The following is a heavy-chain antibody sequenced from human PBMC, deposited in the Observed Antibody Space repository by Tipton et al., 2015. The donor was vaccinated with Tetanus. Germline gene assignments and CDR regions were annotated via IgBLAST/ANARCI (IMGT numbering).Heavy chain of an antibody. J-gene: IGHJ3*02. CDR2: IRSNAYGVTT. V-gene: IGHV3-49*04. D-gene: IGHD2-15*01. CDR3: SRDPNVDVVVVEPYDAFDI. Sequence: SLRLSCAASGFTFSSYWMSWVRQAPGKGLEWVGFIRSNAYGVTTAYAASVKGRFTISRDDSKSVAYLQMDSLKTEDTAVYYCSRDPNVDVVVVEPYDAFDIWGQGTMVTVSS. CDR1: GFTFSSYW.